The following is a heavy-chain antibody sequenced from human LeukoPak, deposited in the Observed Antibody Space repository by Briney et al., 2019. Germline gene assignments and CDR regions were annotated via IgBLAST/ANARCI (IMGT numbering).Heavy chain of an antibody. D-gene: IGHD3-16*01. CDR3: ARWGPDKRFDY. J-gene: IGHJ4*02. V-gene: IGHV3-33*01. Sequence: GGSLRLSCAASGFTFGSHGMHWVRQAPGKGLEWVAVIWYDGSTKYYADSVRGRFTVSRDNSKNTLFLQMNSLRAEDTAVYYCARWGPDKRFDYWGQGALVTVSS. CDR2: IWYDGSTK. CDR1: GFTFGSHG.